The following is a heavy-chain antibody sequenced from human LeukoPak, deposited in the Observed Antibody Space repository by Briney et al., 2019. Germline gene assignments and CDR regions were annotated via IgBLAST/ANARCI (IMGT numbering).Heavy chain of an antibody. D-gene: IGHD6-19*01. Sequence: KPSETLSLTCAVSGFSISTITYYWGWIRQPPGKGLEWIGTVSSTGDTYYNPSLKSRVTVSIATSSNQFSLRLTSMTAADTAVYYCARLTWLGAGSWFDPWGQGAQATVSS. J-gene: IGHJ5*02. V-gene: IGHV4-39*01. CDR2: VSSTGDT. CDR1: GFSISTITYY. CDR3: ARLTWLGAGSWFDP.